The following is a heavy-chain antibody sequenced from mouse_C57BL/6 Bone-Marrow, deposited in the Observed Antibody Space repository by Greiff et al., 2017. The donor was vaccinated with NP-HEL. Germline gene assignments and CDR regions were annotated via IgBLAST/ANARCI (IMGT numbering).Heavy chain of an antibody. CDR3: ANLPIYYDYTGYFDV. Sequence: QVQLQQSGAELMKPGASVKLSCKATGYTFTGYWIEWVKQRPGHGLEWIGELLPGSGSTNYNEKFKGKATFTADTSSNTAYMQLSSLTTEDSAIYYCANLPIYYDYTGYFDVWGTGTTVTVSS. J-gene: IGHJ1*03. D-gene: IGHD2-4*01. CDR2: LLPGSGST. CDR1: GYTFTGYW. V-gene: IGHV1-9*01.